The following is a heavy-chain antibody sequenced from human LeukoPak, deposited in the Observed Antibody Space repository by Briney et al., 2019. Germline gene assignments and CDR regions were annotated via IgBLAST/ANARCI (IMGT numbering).Heavy chain of an antibody. V-gene: IGHV4-39*01. CDR2: IYHSGDT. CDR3: GRHFSRGWTYHYGMDV. Sequence: SETLSLTCTVSGDSISSDSYYWGWIRQPPGKGLEWIGSIYHSGDTYYSSSLKSRVTISVDTSKNQFSLKLRSVTAADTAVYSCGRHFSRGWTYHYGMDVWGQGTTVTVSS. J-gene: IGHJ6*02. D-gene: IGHD6-19*01. CDR1: GDSISSDSYY.